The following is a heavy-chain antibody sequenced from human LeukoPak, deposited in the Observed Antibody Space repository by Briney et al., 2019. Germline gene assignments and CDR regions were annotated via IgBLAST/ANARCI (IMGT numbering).Heavy chain of an antibody. Sequence: GGSLRLSCAASGFTFSSYALSWVRQAPGKGLEWVSVIYSGGSTYYADAVKGRFTISRDNSKNTLYLQMNSLRSDDTAVYYCARVRINDGGRVLDASDIWGQGTMVTVSS. CDR3: ARVRINDGGRVLDASDI. V-gene: IGHV3-53*05. CDR2: IYSGGST. J-gene: IGHJ3*02. D-gene: IGHD2/OR15-2a*01. CDR1: GFTFSSYA.